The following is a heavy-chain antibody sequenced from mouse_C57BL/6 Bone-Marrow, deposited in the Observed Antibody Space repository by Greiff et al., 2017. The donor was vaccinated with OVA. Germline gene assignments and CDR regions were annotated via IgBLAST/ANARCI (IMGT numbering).Heavy chain of an antibody. CDR1: GYTFTSYG. D-gene: IGHD1-1*01. V-gene: IGHV1-81*01. J-gene: IGHJ2*01. Sequence: QVQLKQSGAELARPGASVKLSCKASGYTFTSYGISWVKQRTGQGLEWIGEIYPRSGNTYYNEKFKGKATLTADKSSSTAYMELRSLTSEDSAVYFCAREAAYYGSSDVGYWGQGTTLTVSS. CDR2: IYPRSGNT. CDR3: AREAAYYGSSDVGY.